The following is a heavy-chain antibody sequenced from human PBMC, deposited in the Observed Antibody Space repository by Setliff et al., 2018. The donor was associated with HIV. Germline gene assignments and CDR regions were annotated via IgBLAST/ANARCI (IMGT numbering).Heavy chain of an antibody. CDR3: ARGTAPRPASVLEFLEWLFPNWFDP. V-gene: IGHV1-58*01. Sequence: AASVKVSCKASGFTLSTSAVQWVRQARGQRLEWIGWIVVGSDITNYAQNFQERVTISKDTSTSTVYMELSSLRSEDTAVYYCARGTAPRPASVLEFLEWLFPNWFDPWGQGTLVTVSS. D-gene: IGHD3-3*02. J-gene: IGHJ5*02. CDR1: GFTLSTSA. CDR2: IVVGSDIT.